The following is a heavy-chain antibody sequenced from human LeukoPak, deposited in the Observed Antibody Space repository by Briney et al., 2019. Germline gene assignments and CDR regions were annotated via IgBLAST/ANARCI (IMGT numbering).Heavy chain of an antibody. CDR1: GFTVSSNY. D-gene: IGHD4-11*01. J-gene: IGHJ6*03. V-gene: IGHV3-53*01. Sequence: GGSLRLSCAASGFTVSSNYMSWVRQAPGKGLEWVSVIYSGGSTYYADSVKGRFTISRDNSKDTLYLQMNSLRAEDTAVYYCARSYSNYSDYYYYYYMDVWGKGTTVTVSS. CDR3: ARSYSNYSDYYYYYYMDV. CDR2: IYSGGST.